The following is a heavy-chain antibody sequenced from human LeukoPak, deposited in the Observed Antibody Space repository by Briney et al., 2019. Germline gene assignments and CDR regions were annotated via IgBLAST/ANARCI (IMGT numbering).Heavy chain of an antibody. Sequence: SETLSLTCAVSGGSISSSNWWSWVRQPPGKGLEWIGEIYHSGSTNYIPSLKSRVTISVDKSKNQFSLKLSSVTAADTAVYYCARGGYYYDSSGSEFNYWGQGTLVTVSS. CDR2: IYHSGST. V-gene: IGHV4-4*02. CDR1: GGSISSSNW. CDR3: ARGGYYYDSSGSEFNY. D-gene: IGHD3-22*01. J-gene: IGHJ4*02.